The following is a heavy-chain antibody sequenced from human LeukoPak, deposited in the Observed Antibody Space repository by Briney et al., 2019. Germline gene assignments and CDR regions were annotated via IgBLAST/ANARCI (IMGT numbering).Heavy chain of an antibody. CDR2: IYHSGST. D-gene: IGHD2-8*01. J-gene: IGHJ6*03. CDR1: GYSIISGYY. CDR3: ARDRRYCSNYICSNYMDA. Sequence: PSETLSLTCAVSGYSIISGYYWDWIRQPPGKGLEWIGSIYHSGSTYYNPSLKSRVTILLDTSKNQFSLKLSSVTAADTAVYYCARDRRYCSNYICSNYMDAWGKGTTVTVSS. V-gene: IGHV4-38-2*02.